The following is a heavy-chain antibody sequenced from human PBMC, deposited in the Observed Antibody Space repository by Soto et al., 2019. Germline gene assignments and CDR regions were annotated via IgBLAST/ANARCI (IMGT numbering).Heavy chain of an antibody. D-gene: IGHD5-12*01. CDR2: MNPKSGDT. CDR3: ARARLGDVVASINGKWFGP. J-gene: IGHJ5*02. V-gene: IGHV1-8*01. Sequence: ASVKVSCKASGYTFTTYDINWVRQATGQGLEWMGWMNPKSGDTAYAQNFLGRVTMTRNISIGTAYMELSSLRPEDTAIYYCARARLGDVVASINGKWFGPWGQGTLVTVSS. CDR1: GYTFTTYD.